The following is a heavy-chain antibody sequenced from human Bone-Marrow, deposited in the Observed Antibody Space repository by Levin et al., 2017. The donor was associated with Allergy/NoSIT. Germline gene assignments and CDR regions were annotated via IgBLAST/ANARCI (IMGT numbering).Heavy chain of an antibody. J-gene: IGHJ4*02. Sequence: GGSLRLSCAASGFTFSSYAMSWVRQAPGKGLEWVSAISGSGGSTYYADSVKGRFTISRDNSKNTLYLQMNSLRAEDTAVYYCAKGVVKARLQRFQPLDYWGQGTLVTVSS. V-gene: IGHV3-23*01. CDR3: AKGVVKARLQRFQPLDY. CDR2: ISGSGGST. D-gene: IGHD6-6*01. CDR1: GFTFSSYA.